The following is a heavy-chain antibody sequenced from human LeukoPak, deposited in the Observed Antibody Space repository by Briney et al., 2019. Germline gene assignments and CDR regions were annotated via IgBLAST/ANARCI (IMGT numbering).Heavy chain of an antibody. Sequence: GGSLRLSCAASRFTFSSYAMSWVRQAPGKGLEWVSAISGSGSSTYYADSVKGRFTISRDNSKNTLYLQMNSLRAEDTAVYYCASRVQLVFNYWGQGTLVTVSS. D-gene: IGHD6-6*01. CDR3: ASRVQLVFNY. J-gene: IGHJ4*02. CDR1: RFTFSSYA. CDR2: ISGSGSST. V-gene: IGHV3-23*01.